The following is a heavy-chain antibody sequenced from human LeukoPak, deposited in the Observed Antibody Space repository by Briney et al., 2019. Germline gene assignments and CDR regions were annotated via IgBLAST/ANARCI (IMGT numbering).Heavy chain of an antibody. V-gene: IGHV4-34*01. CDR3: ARGLSGSYWEGWDY. Sequence: SETLSLTCTVYGGSFSGYYWSWIRQPPGKGLEWIGEINHSGSTNYNPSLKSRVTISVDTSKNQFSLKLSSVTAADTAVYYCARGLSGSYWEGWDYWGQGTLVTVSS. D-gene: IGHD1-26*01. CDR2: INHSGST. CDR1: GGSFSGYY. J-gene: IGHJ4*02.